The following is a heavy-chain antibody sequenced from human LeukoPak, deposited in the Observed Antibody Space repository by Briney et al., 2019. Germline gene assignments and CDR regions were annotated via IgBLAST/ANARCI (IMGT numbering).Heavy chain of an antibody. D-gene: IGHD6-19*01. V-gene: IGHV1-24*01. J-gene: IGHJ4*02. CDR2: FDPEDGET. Sequence: SVKVSCKVSGYTLTELSMHWVRQAPGKGLEWMGGFDPEDGETIYAQKFQGRVTMTEDTSTDTAYMELSSLRSEDTAVYYCATDPGPNSSEGYWGQGTLVTVSS. CDR1: GYTLTELS. CDR3: ATDPGPNSSEGY.